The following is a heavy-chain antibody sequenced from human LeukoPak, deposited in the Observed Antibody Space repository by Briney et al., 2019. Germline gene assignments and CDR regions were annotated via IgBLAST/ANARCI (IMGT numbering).Heavy chain of an antibody. CDR3: ARDSRGGGPDFDY. V-gene: IGHV4-38-2*02. Sequence: PSETLSLTCTVSGYTISSGYYWGWIRQPPGKGLEWIGSIYQSGSTYYNPSLKSRVTISVDTSKNQFSLKLNSVTAADTAVYYCARDSRGGGPDFDYWGQGVLVTVSS. J-gene: IGHJ4*02. CDR2: IYQSGST. CDR1: GYTISSGYY. D-gene: IGHD2-15*01.